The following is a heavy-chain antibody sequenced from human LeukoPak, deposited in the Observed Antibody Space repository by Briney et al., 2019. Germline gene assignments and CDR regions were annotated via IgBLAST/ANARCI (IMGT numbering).Heavy chain of an antibody. CDR1: GFTFSSYS. D-gene: IGHD3-3*01. Sequence: GGSLRLSCAASGFTFSSYSMNWVRQAPGKGLEWVSYISSSSSTIYYADSVKGRFTISRDNAKTSLYLQMNSLRAEDTAVYYCARDKMETIFGVVIQVHAFDIWGQGTMVTVSS. J-gene: IGHJ3*02. V-gene: IGHV3-48*01. CDR2: ISSSSSTI. CDR3: ARDKMETIFGVVIQVHAFDI.